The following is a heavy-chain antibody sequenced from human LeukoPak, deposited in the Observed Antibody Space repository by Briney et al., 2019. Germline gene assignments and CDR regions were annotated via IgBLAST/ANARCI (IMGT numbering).Heavy chain of an antibody. CDR3: ARPTRWRNSLDFDY. D-gene: IGHD1-1*01. V-gene: IGHV3-72*01. CDR2: TRNKANSYTT. J-gene: IGHJ4*02. Sequence: PGGSLRLSCAASGFTFSDHYMDWVRQAPGKGLEWVGRTRNKANSYTTEYAASVKGRFTISRDDSKNSLYLQMNSLKTEDTAVYYCARPTRWRNSLDFDYWGQGTLVTVSS. CDR1: GFTFSDHY.